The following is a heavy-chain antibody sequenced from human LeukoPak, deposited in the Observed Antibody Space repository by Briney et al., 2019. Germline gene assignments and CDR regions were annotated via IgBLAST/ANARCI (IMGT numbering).Heavy chain of an antibody. J-gene: IGHJ4*02. CDR1: GFTFSNYW. V-gene: IGHV3-9*01. D-gene: IGHD3-22*01. Sequence: GGSPRLSCAASGFTFSNYWMTWVRQAPGKGLEWVSGISWNSGSIGYADSVKGRFTISRDNAKNSLYLQMNSLRAEDTALYYCAKDIGGYDSSGYYLDYWGQGTLVTVSS. CDR3: AKDIGGYDSSGYYLDY. CDR2: ISWNSGSI.